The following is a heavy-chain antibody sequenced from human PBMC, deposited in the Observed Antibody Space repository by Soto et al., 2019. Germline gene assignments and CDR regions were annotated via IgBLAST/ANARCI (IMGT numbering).Heavy chain of an antibody. CDR3: ARDPNSSSLGFDY. V-gene: IGHV1-46*03. CDR1: GYTFTSYY. J-gene: IGHJ4*02. Sequence: QVQLVQSGAEVKKPGASVKVSCKASGYTFTSYYMHWVRQAPGQGLEWMGIINPSGGSTSYAQKCQGRVTMTRDTSTSTVYMGLSSLGSEDTAVVHCARDPNSSSLGFDYWGQGTLVTVSS. D-gene: IGHD6-6*01. CDR2: INPSGGST.